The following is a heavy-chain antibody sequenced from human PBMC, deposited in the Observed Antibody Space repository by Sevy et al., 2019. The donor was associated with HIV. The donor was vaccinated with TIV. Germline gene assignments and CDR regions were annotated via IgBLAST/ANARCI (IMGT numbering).Heavy chain of an antibody. CDR2: IKSKTDGETT. J-gene: IGHJ4*02. D-gene: IGHD6-13*01. V-gene: IGHV3-15*07. CDR3: TTKAPIAAVGTDY. CDR1: GFTFTNAW. Sequence: GGSLRLSCVASGFTFTNAWMDRVRQAPRKGLEWVGRIKSKTDGETTAYAAPVKGRFSISRDDSKNTLYLQMNSLKTEDTAVYYCTTKAPIAAVGTDYWGQGTLVTVSS.